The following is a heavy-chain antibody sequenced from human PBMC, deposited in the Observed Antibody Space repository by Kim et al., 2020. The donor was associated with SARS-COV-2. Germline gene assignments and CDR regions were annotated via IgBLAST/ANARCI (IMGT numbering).Heavy chain of an antibody. J-gene: IGHJ6*02. CDR1: GFTFGDYA. CDR3: TPHSGSRRYYYGMDV. V-gene: IGHV3-49*03. Sequence: GGSLRLSCTASGFTFGDYAMSWFRQAPGKGLEWVGFIRSKAYGGTTEYAASVKGRFTISRDDSKSIAYLQMNSLKTEDTAVYYCTPHSGSRRYYYGMDVWGQGTTVTVSS. CDR2: IRSKAYGGTT. D-gene: IGHD1-26*01.